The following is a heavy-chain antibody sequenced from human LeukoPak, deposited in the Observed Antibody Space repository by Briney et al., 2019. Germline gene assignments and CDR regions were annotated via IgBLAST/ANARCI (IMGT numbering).Heavy chain of an antibody. V-gene: IGHV4-59*08. CDR1: GDSISSSY. D-gene: IGHD6-13*01. J-gene: IGHJ4*02. CDR3: ARHRRGVAAADF. Sequence: SETLSLTYTVSGDSISSSYWSWIRQAPGKGLEWIGDIYYSGSTNYNPSLKSRVTISVDTSQNQFSLKLTSVTAADTAVYYCARHRRGVAAADFWGQGTLVTVSS. CDR2: IYYSGST.